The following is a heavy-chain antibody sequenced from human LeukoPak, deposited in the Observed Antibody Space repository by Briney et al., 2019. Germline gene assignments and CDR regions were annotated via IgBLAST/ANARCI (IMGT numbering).Heavy chain of an antibody. D-gene: IGHD3-16*02. CDR2: ISYDGSNK. CDR1: GFTFSSYA. CDR3: ASPLGFGGVIVAPFDY. Sequence: GGSLRLSCAASGFTFSSYAMHWVRQAPGKGLEWVAVISYDGSNKYYADSVKGRFTISRDNSENTLYLQMNSLRAEDTAVYYCASPLGFGGVIVAPFDYWGQGTLVTVSS. V-gene: IGHV3-30*04. J-gene: IGHJ4*02.